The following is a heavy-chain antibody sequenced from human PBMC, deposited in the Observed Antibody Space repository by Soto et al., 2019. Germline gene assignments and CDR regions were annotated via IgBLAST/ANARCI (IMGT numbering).Heavy chain of an antibody. D-gene: IGHD1-20*01. V-gene: IGHV1-18*01. CDR1: GYTFASYG. Sequence: QVQLVQSGAEVKKPGASVKVSCKASGYTFASYGICWLRQAPGQGLEWLGWVSTYSPKTVYARKFQGRVTITRDTSATTAYMERTSLTPNGTAVYYCAGEWSREMNIIAETRGPGTVVTVS. CDR3: AGEWSREMNIIAET. J-gene: IGHJ4*02. CDR2: VSTYSPKT.